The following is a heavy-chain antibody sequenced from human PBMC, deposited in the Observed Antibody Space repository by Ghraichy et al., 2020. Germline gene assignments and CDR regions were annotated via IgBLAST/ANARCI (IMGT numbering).Heavy chain of an antibody. Sequence: SETLSLTCAVSGGSISSSNWWSWVRQPPGKGLEWIGEIYHSGSTNYNPSLKSRVTISVDKSKNQFSLKLSSVTAADTAVYYCARGDRYCSGGSCSGYFDYWGQGTLVTVSS. V-gene: IGHV4-4*02. CDR2: IYHSGST. J-gene: IGHJ4*02. D-gene: IGHD2-15*01. CDR3: ARGDRYCSGGSCSGYFDY. CDR1: GGSISSSNW.